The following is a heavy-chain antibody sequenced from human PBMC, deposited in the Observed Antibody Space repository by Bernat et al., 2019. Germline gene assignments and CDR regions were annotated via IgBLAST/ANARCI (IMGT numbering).Heavy chain of an antibody. V-gene: IGHV3-64*05. J-gene: IGHJ4*02. CDR3: VKVGSCSGGTCFALDF. Sequence: GRVGGGGGGLVQRGGALRLCCAAAGFTVSSYVMHWVRQAPGKGLESVSAISANGGSTYYSDSVKGRFTISRDNSKNTLYVQMSSLRPEDTAVYYCVKVGSCSGGTCFALDFWGQGTLVTVSS. CDR2: ISANGGST. D-gene: IGHD2-15*01. CDR1: GFTVSSYV.